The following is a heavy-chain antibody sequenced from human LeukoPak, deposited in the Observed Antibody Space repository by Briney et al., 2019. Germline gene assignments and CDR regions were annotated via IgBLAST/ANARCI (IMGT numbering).Heavy chain of an antibody. CDR1: GGSFSGYY. J-gene: IGHJ4*02. Sequence: SETLSLTCAVYGGSFSGYYWSWIRQPPGKGLEWIGEINHSGSTNYNPSLKSRVTISVDTSKNQFSLKLSSVTAADTAVYYCARGRGLPMATILNYDYWGQGTLVTVSS. CDR3: ARGRGLPMATILNYDY. CDR2: INHSGST. V-gene: IGHV4-34*01. D-gene: IGHD5-24*01.